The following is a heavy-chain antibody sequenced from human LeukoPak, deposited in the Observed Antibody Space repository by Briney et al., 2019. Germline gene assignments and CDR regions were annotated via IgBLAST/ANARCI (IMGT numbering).Heavy chain of an antibody. CDR2: ISYDGSNK. CDR1: GFTFSSYG. J-gene: IGHJ4*02. CDR3: AKEGDLCGGDCYLVY. Sequence: HPGRSLRLSCAASGFTFSSYGMHWVRQAPGKGLEWVAVISYDGSNKYYADSVKGRFTISRDNSKNTLYLQMNSLRAEDTAVYYCAKEGDLCGGDCYLVYWGQGTLVTVSS. V-gene: IGHV3-30*18. D-gene: IGHD2-21*02.